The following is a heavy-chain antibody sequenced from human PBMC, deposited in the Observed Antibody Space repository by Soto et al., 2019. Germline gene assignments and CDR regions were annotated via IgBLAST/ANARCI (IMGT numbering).Heavy chain of an antibody. CDR3: AKGGVVVVPAAMASWHYYYYYMDV. J-gene: IGHJ6*03. CDR1: GFTFSSYA. CDR2: ISGSGGST. D-gene: IGHD2-2*01. Sequence: EVQLLESGGGLVQPGGSLRLSCAASGFTFSSYAMSWVRQAPGKGLEWLSAISGSGGSTYYADSVKGRFTISRDNSKNTLYLQMNSLRAEDTALYYCAKGGVVVVPAAMASWHYYYYYMDVWGKGTTVTVSS. V-gene: IGHV3-23*01.